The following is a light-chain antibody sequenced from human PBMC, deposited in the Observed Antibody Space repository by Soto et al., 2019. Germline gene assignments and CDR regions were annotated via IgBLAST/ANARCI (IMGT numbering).Light chain of an antibody. J-gene: IGKJ1*01. CDR1: QSVGSTY. V-gene: IGKV3-15*01. CDR3: QQYNKWPQT. CDR2: GAS. Sequence: EIVMTQSPATLSLSPGERATLSCRASQSVGSTYLAWYQQRPGQAPRLLIYGASTRATGVPTRFSGSGSGTEFTLTISSLQSEDLAVYHCQQYNKWPQTFGQGTKVDIK.